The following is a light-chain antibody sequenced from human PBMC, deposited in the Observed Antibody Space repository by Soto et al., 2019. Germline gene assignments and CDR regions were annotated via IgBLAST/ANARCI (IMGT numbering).Light chain of an antibody. V-gene: IGLV2-11*01. J-gene: IGLJ1*01. Sequence: SSLPQPRSVSASAGQSVTISCTGTSSDVGAYNYVSWYQQHPAKAPNLMIYDVSKRPSGVPDRFSGSKSGNTASLTISGLQAEDEGDYDCCPYTNSAYGFGTGTKVTVL. CDR2: DVS. CDR1: SSDVGAYNY. CDR3: CPYTNSAYG.